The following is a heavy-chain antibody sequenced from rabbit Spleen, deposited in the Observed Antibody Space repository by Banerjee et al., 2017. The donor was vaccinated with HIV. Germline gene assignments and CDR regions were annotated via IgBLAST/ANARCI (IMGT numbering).Heavy chain of an antibody. CDR1: GFTISSYN. CDR3: ARNYNSAWDL. CDR2: IYPVFGIT. V-gene: IGHV1S7*01. J-gene: IGHJ4*01. D-gene: IGHD4-1*01. Sequence: QLKESGGGLVQPGGSLKLSCKASGFTISSYNMGWVRQAPGKGLEWIGDIYPVFGITNYANSVKGRFTISSDNAQNTVDLQMNSLTAADTATYFCARNYNSAWDLWGQGTLVTVS.